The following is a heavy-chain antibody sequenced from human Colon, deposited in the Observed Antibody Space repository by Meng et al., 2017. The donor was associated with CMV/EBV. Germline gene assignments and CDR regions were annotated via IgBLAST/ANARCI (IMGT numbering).Heavy chain of an antibody. CDR2: ISAYNGNT. J-gene: IGHJ4*02. CDR1: GYTFTSYG. D-gene: IGHD1-26*01. V-gene: IGHV1-18*01. CDR3: TTYSGRYYPADY. Sequence: ASVKVSCKASGYTFTSYGISWVRQAPGQGLEWMGWISAYNGNTNYAQKLQGRVTMTTDTSTSTAYMELRSLRSDDTAVYYCTTYSGRYYPADYWGQGTLVTVSS.